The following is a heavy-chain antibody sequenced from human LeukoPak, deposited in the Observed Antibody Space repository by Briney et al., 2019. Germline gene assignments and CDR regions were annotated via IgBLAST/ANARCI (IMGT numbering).Heavy chain of an antibody. CDR2: INPNSGGT. D-gene: IGHD2-15*01. Sequence: ASVKVSCKASGYTFTGYYMHWVRQAPGQGLEWMGWINPNSGGTNYAQKFQGRVTMTRDTSISTAYMELSRLRSDDTAVYYCARDGGYCSGGSCYTFDYWGQGTPVTVSS. V-gene: IGHV1-2*02. CDR3: ARDGGYCSGGSCYTFDY. J-gene: IGHJ4*02. CDR1: GYTFTGYY.